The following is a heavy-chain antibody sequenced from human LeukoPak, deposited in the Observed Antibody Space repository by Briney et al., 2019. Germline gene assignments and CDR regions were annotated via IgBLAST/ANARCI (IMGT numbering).Heavy chain of an antibody. CDR3: TTVVGGYYNGVGY. D-gene: IGHD3-22*01. CDR1: GFTFSNAW. J-gene: IGHJ4*02. CDR2: IKSKTDGGTT. V-gene: IGHV3-15*01. Sequence: GGSLRLSCAASGFTFSNAWMSWVRQAPGKGLEWVGRIKSKTDGGTTDYAAPVKGRFTISGDDSKNTLYLQMNSLKTEDTAVYYCTTVVGGYYNGVGYWGQGTLVTVSA.